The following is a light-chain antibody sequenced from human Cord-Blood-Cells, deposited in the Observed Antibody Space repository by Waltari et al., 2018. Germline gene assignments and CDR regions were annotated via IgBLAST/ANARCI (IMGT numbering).Light chain of an antibody. V-gene: IGKV3-15*01. CDR1: QSVSSN. J-gene: IGKJ1*01. CDR2: CAS. CDR3: QQYNNWPPWT. Sequence: EIVMSQSPATLSVSPGERATLSCRASQSVSSNLAWYQQKPGQATRLPIYCASTRATGIPARFTGSGSGTEFTLTISSLQSEDFAVYYCQQYNNWPPWTFGQGTKVDIK.